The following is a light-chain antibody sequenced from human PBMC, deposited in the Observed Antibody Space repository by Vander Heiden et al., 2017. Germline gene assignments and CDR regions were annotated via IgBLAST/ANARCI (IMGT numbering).Light chain of an antibody. J-gene: IGLJ2*01. CDR2: QDS. Sequence: SYELTQPPSVSVSPGQTASITCSGDKLGDKYACWYQQKPGKSPVLVIYQDSKRPSGIPERFSGSNSGNTATLTISGTQAMDEADYYCQAWDSSTGEVFGGGTKLTVL. CDR1: KLGDKY. V-gene: IGLV3-1*01. CDR3: QAWDSSTGEV.